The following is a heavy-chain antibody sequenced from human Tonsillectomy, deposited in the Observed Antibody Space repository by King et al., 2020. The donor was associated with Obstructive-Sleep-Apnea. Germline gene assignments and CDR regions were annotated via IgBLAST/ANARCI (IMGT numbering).Heavy chain of an antibody. CDR1: GGSFSGYY. V-gene: IGHV4-34*01. CDR2: INHRGTT. CDR3: ARSTFLNSCYDFFDY. J-gene: IGHJ4*02. Sequence: QVQLQQWGAGLFKPSETLSLTCAVYGGSFSGYYWTWIRQSPGEGLEWIGEINHRGTTNYNPSLKSRVTILVDTSKNQFSLRLSSVTAADTAVYYCARSTFLNSCYDFFDYWGQGTLVTVSS. D-gene: IGHD5-12*01.